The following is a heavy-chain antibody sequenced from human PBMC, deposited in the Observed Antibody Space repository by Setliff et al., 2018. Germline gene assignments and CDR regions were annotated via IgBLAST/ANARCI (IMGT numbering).Heavy chain of an antibody. CDR3: ARLPNYVWGSPVDY. V-gene: IGHV4-31*03. D-gene: IGHD3-16*01. Sequence: LSLPFPFSFFSLRRGGYYWSWIRQHPGKGLEWIGYIYYSGSTSYYNPSLKSRVTISVDTSKNQFSLTLSSVTAAYTAVYYCARLPNYVWGSPVDYWGQGTLVTVSS. CDR1: FFSLRRGGYY. J-gene: IGHJ4*02. CDR2: IYYSGSTS.